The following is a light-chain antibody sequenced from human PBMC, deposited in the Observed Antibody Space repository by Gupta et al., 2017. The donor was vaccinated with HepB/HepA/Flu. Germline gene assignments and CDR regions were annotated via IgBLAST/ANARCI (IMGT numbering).Light chain of an antibody. V-gene: IGKV1-9*01. CDR1: QAISSS. CDR2: AAS. J-gene: IGKJ4*01. Sequence: DIQLTQSPSLLSASIGDRVTITCRASQAISSSLAWFQQKPGKAPKLLIYAASTLQSGVPSRFSGGGSGTXFTLTIXSLQPEDFAAYYCQQVHHCPITFGXGTKVEI. CDR3: QQVHHCPIT.